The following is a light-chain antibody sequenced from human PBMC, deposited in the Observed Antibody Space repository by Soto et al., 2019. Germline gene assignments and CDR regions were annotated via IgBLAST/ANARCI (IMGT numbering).Light chain of an antibody. V-gene: IGKV3-11*01. J-gene: IGKJ4*01. CDR2: DTS. CDR3: QQRRDWPLT. CDR1: QSLGYY. Sequence: EIVLTQCPATVSLSPGERATLSCRASQSLGYYLAWFQQKHGQAPRLLIYDTSNRASGIPARFSGSGSGTDFTLTISSLDPEDFAVYYCQQRRDWPLTFGGGTKVEIK.